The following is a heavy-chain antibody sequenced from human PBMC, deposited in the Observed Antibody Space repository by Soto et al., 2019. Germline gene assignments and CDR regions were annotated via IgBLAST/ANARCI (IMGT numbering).Heavy chain of an antibody. V-gene: IGHV5-10-1*01. J-gene: IGHJ3*02. CDR3: ASSDLVGAPGHDAFDI. Sequence: PGESLKISCQGAGYSITSYSISWVRKMPGKGLEWMGRIDPSDSYTNYSPSFQGHVTIPADKSISTAYLQWSSLKASDTAMYYCASSDLVGAPGHDAFDIWGQGTMVTVSS. D-gene: IGHD1-26*01. CDR2: IDPSDSYT. CDR1: GYSITSYS.